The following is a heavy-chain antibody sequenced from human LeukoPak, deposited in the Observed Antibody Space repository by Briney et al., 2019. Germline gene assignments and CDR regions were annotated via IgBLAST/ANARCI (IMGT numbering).Heavy chain of an antibody. D-gene: IGHD2-2*01. V-gene: IGHV3-33*01. Sequence: GGSLRLSCATSGFTFSSYGMPWVRQAPGRGLEWVAVIWYDGGNKYYGDSVKGRFTISRDHSKNTLYLQMNSLRAEDTAVYFCARELGGSASTYGMDVWGQGTTVTVSS. CDR2: IWYDGGNK. J-gene: IGHJ6*02. CDR3: ARELGGSASTYGMDV. CDR1: GFTFSSYG.